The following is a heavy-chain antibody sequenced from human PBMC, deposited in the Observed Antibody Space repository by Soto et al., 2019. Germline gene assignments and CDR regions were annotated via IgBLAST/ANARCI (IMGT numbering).Heavy chain of an antibody. CDR1: GGSISSSSFY. Sequence: QVQLQESGPGLVKPSETLSLTCSVSGGSISSSSFYWGWIRQPPGKGLEWIGSIYYSGNTYYNPSLESRVAISADTSTNQFSLKLSSVTAADTAVYYCLRRRASTPNWFDPWGQGTLVTVSS. CDR2: IYYSGNT. J-gene: IGHJ5*02. CDR3: LRRRASTPNWFDP. V-gene: IGHV4-39*01.